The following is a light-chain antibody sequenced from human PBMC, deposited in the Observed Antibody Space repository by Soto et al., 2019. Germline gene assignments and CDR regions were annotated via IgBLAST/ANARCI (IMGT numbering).Light chain of an antibody. J-gene: IGKJ1*01. Sequence: EIGLTQSPGTLSLSPGERATRSCRASQSVSSSYLAWYQQKPGQAPRLLIYGASSRATGIPDRFSGSGYGTGFTLTISRLEPEDCAVYYCQQYGSSPCTFGQGTQWEIK. CDR2: GAS. CDR1: QSVSSSY. CDR3: QQYGSSPCT. V-gene: IGKV3-20*01.